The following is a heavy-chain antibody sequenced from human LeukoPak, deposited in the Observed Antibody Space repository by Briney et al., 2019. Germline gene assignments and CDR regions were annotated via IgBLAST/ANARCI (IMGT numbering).Heavy chain of an antibody. CDR2: ISSSGSTI. V-gene: IGHV3-11*01. CDR3: ARSVRSPAAKTYFDY. CDR1: GFTFSDYY. D-gene: IGHD2-2*01. Sequence: PGGSLRLSCAASGFTFSDYYMSWIRQAPGKGLDWVSYISSSGSTIYYADSVKGRFTISRDNAKNSLYLQMNSLRAEDTAVYYCARSVRSPAAKTYFDYWGQGNLVTVSS. J-gene: IGHJ4*02.